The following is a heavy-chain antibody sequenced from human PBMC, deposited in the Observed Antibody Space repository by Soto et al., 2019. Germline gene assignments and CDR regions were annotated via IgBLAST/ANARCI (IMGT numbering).Heavy chain of an antibody. CDR2: INAGNGNT. CDR1: GYTMTSDA. V-gene: IGHV1-3*01. D-gene: IGHD3-3*01. CDR3: ARDFCSGSPANFYYGMDV. Sequence: GVSVKVYCKASGYTMTSDAVHWVRLAPGQRLEWMGRINAGNGNTKYSQKFQGRVTMTRDTSISTAYMELTRLRSDDTAVYYCARDFCSGSPANFYYGMDVCAQGTTVTVSS. J-gene: IGHJ6*02.